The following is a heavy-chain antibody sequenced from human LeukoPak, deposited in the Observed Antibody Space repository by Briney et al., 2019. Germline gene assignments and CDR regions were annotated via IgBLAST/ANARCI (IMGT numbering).Heavy chain of an antibody. CDR1: GYTFTSYD. CDR2: MNPDSGNT. Sequence: ASVKASCKASGYTFTSYDINWVRQATGQGLEWMGWMNPDSGNTGYAQNFQGRVTMTRDASISTAYMELSSLRSEDTAVYYCARSGFSNTFPLDYWGQGTLVTVSS. CDR3: ARSGFSNTFPLDY. D-gene: IGHD2/OR15-2a*01. J-gene: IGHJ4*02. V-gene: IGHV1-8*01.